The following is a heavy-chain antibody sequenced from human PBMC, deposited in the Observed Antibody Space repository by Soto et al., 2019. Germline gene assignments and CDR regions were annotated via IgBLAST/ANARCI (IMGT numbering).Heavy chain of an antibody. CDR3: ARGRPGAGIAAALDAFDI. CDR2: IIPIFGTA. V-gene: IGHV1-69*13. D-gene: IGHD6-13*01. CDR1: GGTFSSYA. Sequence: SVKVSCKASGGTFSSYAISWVRQAPGQGLEWMGGIIPIFGTANYAQKFQGRVTITADESPSTAYRELSSLRSEDTAVYYCARGRPGAGIAAALDAFDIWGQGTMVTVSS. J-gene: IGHJ3*02.